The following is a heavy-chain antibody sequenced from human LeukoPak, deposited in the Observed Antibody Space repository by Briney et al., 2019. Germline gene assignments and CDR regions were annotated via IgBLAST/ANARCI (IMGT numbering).Heavy chain of an antibody. Sequence: PGRSLRLSCAASGFTFSSYAMHWVRQAPGKGLEWVAVISYDGSNKYYADSVKGRFTISRDNAKNSLYLQMNSLRAEDTAVYYCARDWRDSSGKFPNDAFDIWGQGTMVTVSS. V-gene: IGHV3-30*04. CDR2: ISYDGSNK. D-gene: IGHD3-22*01. CDR1: GFTFSSYA. J-gene: IGHJ3*02. CDR3: ARDWRDSSGKFPNDAFDI.